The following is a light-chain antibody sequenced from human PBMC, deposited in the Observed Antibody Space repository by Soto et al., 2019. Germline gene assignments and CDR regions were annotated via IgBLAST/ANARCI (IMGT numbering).Light chain of an antibody. V-gene: IGLV2-11*01. CDR1: SXDVGGYNY. CDR2: DVS. Sequence: QSALTQPLSVSGSPGQSVTISCTGTSXDVGGYNYVSWYQQHPGKAPKLMIYDVSKRPSGVPDRFSGSKSGNTASLTISGLQAEDEADYYCCSYAGSYTYVFGTGTKGTFL. CDR3: CSYAGSYTYV. J-gene: IGLJ1*01.